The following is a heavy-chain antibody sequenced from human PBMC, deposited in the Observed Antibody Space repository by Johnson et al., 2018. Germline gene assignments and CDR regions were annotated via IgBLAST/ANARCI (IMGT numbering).Heavy chain of an antibody. D-gene: IGHD6-13*01. CDR3: ARDSCAYSSSCQKVAFDI. J-gene: IGHJ3*02. V-gene: IGHV1-46*01. CDR1: GYTFTSYY. Sequence: QVQLVQSGAEVKKPGASVKVSCKASGYTFTSYYMHWVRQAPGQGLEWMGIINPSGGSTSYAQKFQGRVTMTRDTSTSTVYMELNSLRAEDMAVYYCARDSCAYSSSCQKVAFDIWGQGTMVTVSS. CDR2: INPSGGST.